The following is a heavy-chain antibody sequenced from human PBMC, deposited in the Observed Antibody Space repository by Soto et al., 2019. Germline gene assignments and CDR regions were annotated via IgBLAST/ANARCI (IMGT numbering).Heavy chain of an antibody. V-gene: IGHV4-59*01. J-gene: IGHJ4*02. Sequence: QVQLQESGPGLVKPSETLSLTCTVSGGSISSYYWSWIRQPPGKGLEWIGYIYYSGSTNYNPSLKSRVTISVDTSKNQFSLKLSSVTAADTAVYYCARDRGEGAAAGTFDYWGQGTLVTVSS. CDR3: ARDRGEGAAAGTFDY. CDR1: GGSISSYY. D-gene: IGHD6-13*01. CDR2: IYYSGST.